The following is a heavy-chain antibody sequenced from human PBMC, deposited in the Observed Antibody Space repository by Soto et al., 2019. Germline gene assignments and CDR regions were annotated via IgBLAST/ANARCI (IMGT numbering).Heavy chain of an antibody. CDR2: ISYDGSNK. Sequence: PGGSLRLSCAASGFTFSSYGMHWVRQAPGKGLEWVAVISYDGSNKYYADSVKGRFTISRDNSKNTLYLQMNSLRAEDTAVYYCAKDMYYYDSSGRGDFDYWGQGTLVTVSS. CDR1: GFTFSSYG. V-gene: IGHV3-30*18. CDR3: AKDMYYYDSSGRGDFDY. D-gene: IGHD3-22*01. J-gene: IGHJ4*02.